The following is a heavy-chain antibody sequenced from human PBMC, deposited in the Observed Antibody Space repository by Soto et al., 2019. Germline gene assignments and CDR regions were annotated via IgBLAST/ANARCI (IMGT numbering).Heavy chain of an antibody. J-gene: IGHJ4*02. CDR2: INHSGST. V-gene: IGHV4-34*01. CDR3: ARAAPRYCSGGSCYPGRDY. D-gene: IGHD2-15*01. Sequence: SETLSLTCAFYGCSFRGYDLSWMRQPPGNGLEWIGEINHSGSTNYNTSLKSRVTISVDTSKNQFSLKLSSVTAADTAVYYCARAAPRYCSGGSCYPGRDYWGQGTLVTVSS. CDR1: GCSFRGYD.